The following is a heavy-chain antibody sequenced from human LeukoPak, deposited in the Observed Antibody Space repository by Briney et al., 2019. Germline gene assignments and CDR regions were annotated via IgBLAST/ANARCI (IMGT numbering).Heavy chain of an antibody. Sequence: ASVEVSCKASGGTFSSYAFSWVRQAPGQGLEWMGGIIPIFDATNYAQKFQGRVTITTDESTSTAYMELSSLRSEDTAVYYCARDLKYSSAPDVDKTFDPWGQGTLVTVSS. CDR2: IIPIFDAT. V-gene: IGHV1-69*05. CDR3: ARDLKYSSAPDVDKTFDP. J-gene: IGHJ5*02. D-gene: IGHD6-25*01. CDR1: GGTFSSYA.